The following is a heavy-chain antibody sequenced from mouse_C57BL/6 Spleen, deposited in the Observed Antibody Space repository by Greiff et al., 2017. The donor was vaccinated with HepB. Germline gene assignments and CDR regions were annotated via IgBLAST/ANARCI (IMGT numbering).Heavy chain of an antibody. D-gene: IGHD1-1*01. J-gene: IGHJ1*03. CDR1: GYAFSSSW. CDR3: ARGGSYRYFDV. Sequence: VQLQQSGPELVKPGASVKISCKASGYAFSSSWMNWVKQRPGKGLEWIGRIYPGDGDTNYNGKFKGKATLTADKSSSTAYMQLSSLTSEDSAVYFCARGGSYRYFDVWGTRTTVTVSS. CDR2: IYPGDGDT. V-gene: IGHV1-82*01.